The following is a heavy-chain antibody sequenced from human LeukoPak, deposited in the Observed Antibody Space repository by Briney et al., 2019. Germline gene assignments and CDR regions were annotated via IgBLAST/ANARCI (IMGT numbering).Heavy chain of an antibody. D-gene: IGHD5-18*01. CDR2: IKQDGSEK. CDR3: ARGDTAMVTGPYYYYYMDV. V-gene: IGHV3-7*01. CDR1: GFTFSSYW. J-gene: IGHJ6*03. Sequence: GGSLRLSCAASGFTFSSYWMSWVRQAPGKGLEWVANIKQDGSEKYYVDSVKGRFTISRDNAKNSLYLQMNSLRAEDTAVYYCARGDTAMVTGPYYYYYMDVWGKGTTVTVSS.